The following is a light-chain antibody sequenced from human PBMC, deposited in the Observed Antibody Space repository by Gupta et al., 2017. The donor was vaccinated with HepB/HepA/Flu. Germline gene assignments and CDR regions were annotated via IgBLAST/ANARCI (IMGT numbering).Light chain of an antibody. CDR3: QSYDSSLSGWV. Sequence: QSVVTQPPSVSGAPGQRVTISCTGRSPNIGAGYDVHWYQQLPGTAPKLLIYSNNNRPSGVPDRFSGSKSGTSASLAISGLQTEDEADYYCQSYDSSLSGWVFGGGTKLTVL. CDR2: SNN. J-gene: IGLJ3*02. V-gene: IGLV1-40*01. CDR1: SPNIGAGYD.